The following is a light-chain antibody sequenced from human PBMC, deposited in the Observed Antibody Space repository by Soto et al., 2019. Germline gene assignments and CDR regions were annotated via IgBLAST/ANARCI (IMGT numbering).Light chain of an antibody. CDR1: SSDVGRYNY. Sequence: QSALTQPASVSGSPGQSITISCTGTSSDVGRYNYVSWCQQHPGKAPKLIIYDVSNRPSGVSNRFSGSKSGNTASLTISGLQAEDEAGYYCSSYTSSSTVVFGGGTKLTVL. CDR3: SSYTSSSTVV. V-gene: IGLV2-14*01. J-gene: IGLJ2*01. CDR2: DVS.